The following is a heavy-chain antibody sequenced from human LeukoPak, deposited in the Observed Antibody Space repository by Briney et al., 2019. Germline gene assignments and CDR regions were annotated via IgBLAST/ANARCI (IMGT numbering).Heavy chain of an antibody. V-gene: IGHV4-39*01. J-gene: IGHJ4*02. CDR2: INYSGNT. CDR3: ARPNSGWYFDF. CDR1: GDSISRSTYY. Sequence: SETLSLTCTVSGDSISRSTYYWAWIRQPPGKGLEWIGNINYSGNTYYSPSLKSRVTISVDASENQFSLQLTSVTAADTAVYYCARPNSGWYFDFWGQGLLVTVSS. D-gene: IGHD6-19*01.